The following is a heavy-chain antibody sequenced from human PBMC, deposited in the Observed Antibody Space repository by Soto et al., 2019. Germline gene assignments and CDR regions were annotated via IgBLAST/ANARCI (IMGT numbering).Heavy chain of an antibody. D-gene: IGHD3-22*01. CDR2: ISYDGSNK. CDR3: ARGYYDSSGYYPY. J-gene: IGHJ4*02. V-gene: IGHV3-30-3*01. CDR1: GFTFSSYA. Sequence: PGVSLRLSCAASGFTFSSYAMHWVRQAPGKGLEWVAVISYDGSNKYYADSVKGRFTISRDNSKNTLYLQMNSLRAEDTAVYYCARGYYDSSGYYPYWGQGTLVTVSS.